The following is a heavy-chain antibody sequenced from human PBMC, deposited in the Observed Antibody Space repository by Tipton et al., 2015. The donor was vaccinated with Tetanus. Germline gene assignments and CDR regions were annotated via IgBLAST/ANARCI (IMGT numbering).Heavy chain of an antibody. Sequence: TLSLTCTVSGGSVRSGSYSWNWIRQPPGKGLEWLAYVSYSGRTNSNHSLKSRITVSQDTSKNQFSLRLGSVTAADTAMYYCAREPAATGTALFDYWGQGALVTVSS. CDR1: GGSVRSGSYS. D-gene: IGHD6-13*01. J-gene: IGHJ4*02. CDR3: AREPAATGTALFDY. CDR2: VSYSGRT. V-gene: IGHV4-61*01.